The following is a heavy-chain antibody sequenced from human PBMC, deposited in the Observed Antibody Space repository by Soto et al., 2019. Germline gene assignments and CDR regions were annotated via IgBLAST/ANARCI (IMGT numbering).Heavy chain of an antibody. J-gene: IGHJ2*01. CDR3: ARQVGSGCWYVHL. CDR2: IFYSGTT. CDR1: AGSISTSRYY. D-gene: IGHD3-10*01. V-gene: IGHV4-39*01. Sequence: QLQLQESGPGLVKPSETLTLTCTVSAGSISTSRYYWGWIRQPPGKGLEWIGRIFYSGTTYYNPSLKSRVTISVDTSNNQCSLELTSVPAADTAVYYCARQVGSGCWYVHLWGRGTLVNFAS.